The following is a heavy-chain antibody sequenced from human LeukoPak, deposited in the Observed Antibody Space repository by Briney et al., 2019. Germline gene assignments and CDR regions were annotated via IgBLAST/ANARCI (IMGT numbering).Heavy chain of an antibody. CDR2: ISSSSSYI. CDR3: ASERGYSGYDNFDY. Sequence: PGGSLRLSCAASGFTFSSYSMNWVRQAPGKGLEWVSSISSSSSYIYYADSVKGRFTISRDNAKNSLYLQMNSQRAEDTAVYYCASERGYSGYDNFDYWGQGTLVTVSS. CDR1: GFTFSSYS. D-gene: IGHD5-12*01. J-gene: IGHJ4*02. V-gene: IGHV3-21*01.